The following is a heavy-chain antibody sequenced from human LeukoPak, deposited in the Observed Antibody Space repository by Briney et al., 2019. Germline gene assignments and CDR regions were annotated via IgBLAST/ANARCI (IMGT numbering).Heavy chain of an antibody. V-gene: IGHV4-34*01. CDR1: GGSFSGYY. Sequence: PSETLSLTCAVYGGSFSGYYWSWIRQPPGKGLEWIGEINHSGSTSYNPSLKSRVTISVDTSKNQFSLKLSSVTAADTAVYYCARDHNGPFDYWGQGTLVTVS. CDR2: INHSGST. D-gene: IGHD1-14*01. CDR3: ARDHNGPFDY. J-gene: IGHJ4*02.